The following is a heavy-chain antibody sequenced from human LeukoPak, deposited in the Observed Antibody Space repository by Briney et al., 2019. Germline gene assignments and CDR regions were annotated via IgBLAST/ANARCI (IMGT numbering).Heavy chain of an antibody. V-gene: IGHV3-7*01. CDR1: GFHFSTYW. CDR2: IKNDGSEK. D-gene: IGHD5-12*01. CDR3: TRDSGLTGYDLLDY. J-gene: IGHJ4*02. Sequence: GGSLRLSCAASGFHFSTYWITWVRQAPGKGLEWVANIKNDGSEKYYVDSVKGRFTISRDNAENSLLLQMNSLRVEDTAIYYCTRDSGLTGYDLLDYWGQGTLVTVSS.